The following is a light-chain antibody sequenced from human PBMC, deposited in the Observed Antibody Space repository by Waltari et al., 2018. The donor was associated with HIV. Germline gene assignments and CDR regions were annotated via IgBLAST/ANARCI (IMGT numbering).Light chain of an antibody. CDR2: NTN. J-gene: IGLJ2*01. CDR1: RYNIGTHE. V-gene: IGLV1-40*01. Sequence: QSVLTQPPSVSGAPGQRVTLSCTGSRYNIGTHEVHWYQQLPGTAPRLLIYNTNSRPSGVPDRFSGSKSGTSASLAINGLQAEDEADYYCQSSDSTLSGSVFGGGTKLTVL. CDR3: QSSDSTLSGSV.